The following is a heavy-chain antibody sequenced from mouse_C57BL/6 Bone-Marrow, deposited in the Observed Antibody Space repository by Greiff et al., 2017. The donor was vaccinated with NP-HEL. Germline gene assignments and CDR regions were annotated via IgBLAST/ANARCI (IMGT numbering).Heavy chain of an antibody. D-gene: IGHD1-1*01. J-gene: IGHJ1*03. Sequence: QVQLQQPGAELVMPGASVKLSCKASGYTFTSYWMHWVKQRPGQGLEWIGEIDPSDSYTNYNQKFKGKSTLTVDKSSSTAYMQLSSLTSADSAVYYCARDYYGSSRWYFDVWGTGTTVTVSS. CDR1: GYTFTSYW. CDR3: ARDYYGSSRWYFDV. V-gene: IGHV1-69*01. CDR2: IDPSDSYT.